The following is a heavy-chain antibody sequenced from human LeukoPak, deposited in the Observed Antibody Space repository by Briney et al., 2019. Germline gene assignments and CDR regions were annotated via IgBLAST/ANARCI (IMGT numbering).Heavy chain of an antibody. V-gene: IGHV3-43*02. Sequence: GGSLRLSCAASGFAFADYAMHWVRQIPRKGLECVAHIHADGGRTFYADSVKGRFTVSRDNGKNSLFLQMDSLTSDDTALYYCSTWAFYHGLDVWGQGATVIVSS. CDR1: GFAFADYA. D-gene: IGHD2/OR15-2a*01. CDR2: IHADGGRT. J-gene: IGHJ6*02. CDR3: STWAFYHGLDV.